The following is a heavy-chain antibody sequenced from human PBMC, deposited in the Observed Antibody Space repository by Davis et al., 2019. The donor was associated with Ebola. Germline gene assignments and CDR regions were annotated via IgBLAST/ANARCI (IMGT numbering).Heavy chain of an antibody. CDR3: ARDHGRGSNFGIVDY. V-gene: IGHV4-39*02. CDR2: IYYSGST. CDR1: GGSISSSSYY. Sequence: PSETLSLTCTVSGGSISSSSYYWGWIRQPPGKGLEWIGSIYYSGSTYYNPSLKSRVTISVDTSKNQFSLKLSSVTAADTAVYYCARDHGRGSNFGIVDYWGQGTLVTVSS. D-gene: IGHD5-24*01. J-gene: IGHJ4*02.